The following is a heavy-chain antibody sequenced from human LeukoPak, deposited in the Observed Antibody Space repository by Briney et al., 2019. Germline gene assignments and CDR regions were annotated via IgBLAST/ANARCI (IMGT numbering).Heavy chain of an antibody. D-gene: IGHD3-10*02. J-gene: IGHJ6*03. CDR1: GFTYSGYN. CDR3: ARDVLGSYMDV. Sequence: GGSLRLSCAASGFTYSGYNMNWVRQAPGKGLEWIAYISSSTTIYYADSVKGRFTVSRDNAKNSLYLQMNSLRAEDTAVYYCARDVLGSYMDVWGEGTTVTVSS. CDR2: ISSSTTI. V-gene: IGHV3-69-1*01.